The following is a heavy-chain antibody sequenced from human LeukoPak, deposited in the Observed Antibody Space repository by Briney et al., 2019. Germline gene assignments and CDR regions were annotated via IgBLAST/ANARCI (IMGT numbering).Heavy chain of an antibody. CDR1: GGSISSSSYY. CDR2: IYYSGTT. J-gene: IGHJ4*02. V-gene: IGHV4-39*07. CDR3: ANYILTLRSFDY. D-gene: IGHD3-16*01. Sequence: PSETLSLTCTVSGGSISSSSYYWGWIRQPPGKGLEWIGNIYYSGTTYYNLSLKSRVTISIDTSKNQFSLKLSSVTAADTAVYYCANYILTLRSFDYWGQGTLVTVSS.